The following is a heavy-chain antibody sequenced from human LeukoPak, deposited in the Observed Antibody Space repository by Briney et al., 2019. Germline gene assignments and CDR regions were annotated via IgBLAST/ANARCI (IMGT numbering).Heavy chain of an antibody. J-gene: IGHJ5*02. CDR2: IKFDGSST. Sequence: PGGSLRLSCAASGFTFSTHWMHWVRQAPGKGLVWVSQIKFDGSSTNYADSVKGRFTISRDNSKNTLYLQMGSLRAEDMAVYYCARQTGGFFGDYEQGWFDPWGQGTLVTVSS. V-gene: IGHV3-74*01. CDR3: ARQTGGFFGDYEQGWFDP. CDR1: GFTFSTHW. D-gene: IGHD4-17*01.